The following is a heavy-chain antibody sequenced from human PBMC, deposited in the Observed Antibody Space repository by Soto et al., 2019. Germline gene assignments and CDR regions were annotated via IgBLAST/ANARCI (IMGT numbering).Heavy chain of an antibody. CDR2: IIPKFGTT. CDR3: AREVEPDYGGNSLSLDY. J-gene: IGHJ4*02. CDR1: GGTFSTDG. Sequence: QVQLVQSGAEVKKPGSSVKVSCKASGGTFSTDGINWVRLAPGQGLEWMGWIIPKFGTTKNAQKFQGRVTLTADESTNTAYMELKYLRSEDTAVYFCAREVEPDYGGNSLSLDYWGQGTLVTVSS. V-gene: IGHV1-69*13. D-gene: IGHD4-17*01.